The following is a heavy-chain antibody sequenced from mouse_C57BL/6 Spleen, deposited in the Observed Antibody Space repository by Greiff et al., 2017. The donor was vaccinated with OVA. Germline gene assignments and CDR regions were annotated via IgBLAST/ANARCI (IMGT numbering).Heavy chain of an antibody. CDR2: ISSGSSTI. J-gene: IGHJ4*01. Sequence: EVKVVESGGGLVKPGGSLKLSCAASGFTFSDYGMHWVRQAPEKGLEWVAYISSGSSTIYYADTVKGRFTISRDNAKNTLFLQMTSLRSEDTAMYYCARGVIYYYGSMDYWGQGTSVTVSS. CDR1: GFTFSDYG. D-gene: IGHD1-1*01. CDR3: ARGVIYYYGSMDY. V-gene: IGHV5-17*01.